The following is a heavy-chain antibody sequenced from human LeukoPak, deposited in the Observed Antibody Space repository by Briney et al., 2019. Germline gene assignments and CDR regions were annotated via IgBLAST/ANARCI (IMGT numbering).Heavy chain of an antibody. V-gene: IGHV4-39*07. CDR1: GGSISGSSYY. CDR3: ARDAGHQLSRRNYYAMDV. D-gene: IGHD2-2*01. J-gene: IGHJ6*02. CDR2: IYYGGST. Sequence: SETLSLTCTVSGGSISGSSYYWGWIRQPPGKGLEWIGSIYYGGSTYYNPSLKSRVSISVDTSKNQFSLKVSSVTAADTAVYYCARDAGHQLSRRNYYAMDVWGQGTTVTVSS.